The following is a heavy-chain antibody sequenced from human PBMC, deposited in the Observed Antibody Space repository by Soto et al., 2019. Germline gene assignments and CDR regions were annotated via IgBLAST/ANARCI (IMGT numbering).Heavy chain of an antibody. Sequence: ASVKVSCKASGYTFTSYAMHWVRQAPGQRLEWMGWINAGNGNTKYSQKLQGRVTMTTDTSTSTAYMELRSLRSDDTAVYYCARGVTGYPYYFDYWGQGTLVTVSS. V-gene: IGHV1-3*01. CDR3: ARGVTGYPYYFDY. D-gene: IGHD3-9*01. CDR2: INAGNGNT. J-gene: IGHJ4*02. CDR1: GYTFTSYA.